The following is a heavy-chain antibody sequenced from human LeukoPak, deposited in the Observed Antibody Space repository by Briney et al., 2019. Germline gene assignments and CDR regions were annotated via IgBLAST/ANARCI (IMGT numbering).Heavy chain of an antibody. Sequence: GGYLRLSCAASRFTFSDYIMNLVRPAPGKGLQLVASILCGSVYIYYADSMKGRFTISRDNAKNSMYLQMYSLRAEDTAVYYCARGPKYISATGPYYFDYWGQGTPVTVSS. CDR2: ILCGSVYI. V-gene: IGHV3-21*01. D-gene: IGHD6-13*01. CDR3: ARGPKYISATGPYYFDY. CDR1: RFTFSDYI. J-gene: IGHJ4*02.